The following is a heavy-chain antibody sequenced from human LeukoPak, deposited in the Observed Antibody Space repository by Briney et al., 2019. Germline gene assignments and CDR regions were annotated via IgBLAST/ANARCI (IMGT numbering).Heavy chain of an antibody. V-gene: IGHV4-59*01. CDR1: GGSISSYY. Sequence: SGTLSLTCTVSGGSISSYYWSWIRQPPGKGLEWIGYIYYSGSTNYNPSLKGRVTISVDTSKNQFSLKLSSVTAADTAVYYCAKCEAAAGTAYYYYYMDVWGKGTTVTVSS. D-gene: IGHD6-13*01. CDR3: AKCEAAAGTAYYYYYMDV. J-gene: IGHJ6*03. CDR2: IYYSGST.